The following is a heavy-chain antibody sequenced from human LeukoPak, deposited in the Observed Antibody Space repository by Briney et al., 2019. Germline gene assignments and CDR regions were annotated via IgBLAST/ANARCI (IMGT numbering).Heavy chain of an antibody. D-gene: IGHD6-19*01. J-gene: IGHJ4*02. CDR3: ARGLGSSGWYYFFDY. CDR1: GFTFSDYY. Sequence: GGSLRLSCAASGFTFSDYYMSWIRQAPGKGLEWVSYISASSGHTNYADSVKGRFTISRDNAKNSLYLQMNSLRAEDTAVYYCARGLGSSGWYYFFDYWGQGALVTVSS. V-gene: IGHV3-11*06. CDR2: ISASSGHT.